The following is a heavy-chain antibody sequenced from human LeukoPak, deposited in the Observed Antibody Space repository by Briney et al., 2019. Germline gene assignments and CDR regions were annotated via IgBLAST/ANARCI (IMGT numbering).Heavy chain of an antibody. CDR2: INAGNGNT. Sequence: ASVKVSCKASGYTFTSYAMHWVRQAPGQRLEWMGWINAGNGNTKYSQKFQGRVTITRDTSASTAYMGLSSLRSEDTAVYYCARTVGELPYYDYWGQGTLVTVSS. D-gene: IGHD1-26*01. V-gene: IGHV1-3*01. CDR3: ARTVGELPYYDY. CDR1: GYTFTSYA. J-gene: IGHJ4*02.